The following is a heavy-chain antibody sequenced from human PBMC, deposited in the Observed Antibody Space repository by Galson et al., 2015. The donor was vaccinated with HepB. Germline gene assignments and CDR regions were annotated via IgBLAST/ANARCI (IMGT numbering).Heavy chain of an antibody. CDR1: GVPMNTYY. J-gene: IGHJ3*01. CDR3: ARDATGVLAKNAFDV. Sequence: TGLVKPSETLFRTCSVSGVPMNTYYWASIRQPPGKGLDWIGYISYTGRTNYNPSLKSRVAISIDTSKNQFSLKLTSVTAADTAVYYCARDATGVLAKNAFDVWGQGTTVTVSS. D-gene: IGHD2-8*01. CDR2: ISYTGRT. V-gene: IGHV4-59*01.